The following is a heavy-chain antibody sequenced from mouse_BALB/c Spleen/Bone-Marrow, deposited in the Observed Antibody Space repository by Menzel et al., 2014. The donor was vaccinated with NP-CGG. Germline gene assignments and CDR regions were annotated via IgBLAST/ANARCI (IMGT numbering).Heavy chain of an antibody. CDR1: GYSFSNCW. J-gene: IGHJ4*01. D-gene: IGHD1-1*01. Sequence: VQLQQSGAELVRPGSSVKISCKSSGYSFSNCWMNWMKQRPGQGLEWIGQIYPGDGDTNYNGKFKGKATLTADKSSSTAYMQLSSLTSEDSAVYFCASRGDYSYAMDHWGQGTSVTVSS. V-gene: IGHV1-80*01. CDR2: IYPGDGDT. CDR3: ASRGDYSYAMDH.